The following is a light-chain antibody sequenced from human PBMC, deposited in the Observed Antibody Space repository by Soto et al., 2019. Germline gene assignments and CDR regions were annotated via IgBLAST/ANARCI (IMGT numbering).Light chain of an antibody. CDR1: QDLDKW. J-gene: IGKJ1*01. CDR3: QQYSSYWT. V-gene: IGKV1-5*03. Sequence: ILMSQSPSSLSASVGDRVTITCRASQDLDKWLAWYQQKPGKAPKLLIYTSSILTQGVPSRFSGFGSGTQYILPINDLQPDDFANYYCQQYSSYWTFGQGTMVDIK. CDR2: TSS.